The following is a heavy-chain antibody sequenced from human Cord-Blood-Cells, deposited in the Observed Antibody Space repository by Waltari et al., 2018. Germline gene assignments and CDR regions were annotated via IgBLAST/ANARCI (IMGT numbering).Heavy chain of an antibody. CDR2: IYYSGST. Sequence: QLQLQESGPGLVKPSETLSLTCTVSGGSISSSSYYWGWIRQPPGKGLEWIGSIYYSGSTYDNPALKSRVTISVDTSKNQFSLTLSSVTAADTAVYYCARRAGIAARNWFDPWGQGTLVTVSS. CDR3: ARRAGIAARNWFDP. D-gene: IGHD6-6*01. V-gene: IGHV4-39*01. J-gene: IGHJ5*02. CDR1: GGSISSSSYY.